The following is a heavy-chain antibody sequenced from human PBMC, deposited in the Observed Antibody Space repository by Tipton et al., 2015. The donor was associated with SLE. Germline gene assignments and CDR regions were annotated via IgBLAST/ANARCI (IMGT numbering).Heavy chain of an antibody. V-gene: IGHV4-61*02. CDR2: VYPSGTT. CDR1: GGSISSGSSY. Sequence: TLSLTCTVSGGSISSGSSYWNWVRQPAGRGLEWIGRVYPSGTTNYNPSLKSRVTISIDTSRNRFSLQVSSVTAADTALYYCARGCSGGACYWGDTWGQGALVTVS. J-gene: IGHJ5*02. CDR3: ARGCSGGACYWGDT. D-gene: IGHD2-21*02.